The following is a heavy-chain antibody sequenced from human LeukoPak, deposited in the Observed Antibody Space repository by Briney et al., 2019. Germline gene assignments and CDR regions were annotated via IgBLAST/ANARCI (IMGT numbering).Heavy chain of an antibody. CDR1: GFTFSSYS. J-gene: IGHJ4*02. Sequence: GGSLRLSCAASGFTFSSYSMNWVRQAPGKGLEWVSYISSSSSTIYYADSVKGRFTISRDNAKNSLYLQMNSLRAEDTAVYYCAKPKSSIAARSYFDYWGQGTLVTVSS. V-gene: IGHV3-48*01. CDR2: ISSSSSTI. CDR3: AKPKSSIAARSYFDY. D-gene: IGHD6-6*01.